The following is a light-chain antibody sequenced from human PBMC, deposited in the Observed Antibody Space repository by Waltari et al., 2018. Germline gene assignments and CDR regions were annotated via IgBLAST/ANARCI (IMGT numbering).Light chain of an antibody. V-gene: IGKV3-20*01. J-gene: IGKJ1*01. Sequence: EVVLTQSPGTLSLSPGERATLSCRASQNIRDNYLAWYQQKPGQAPRLLIYHASTRATGVPHTFSGSGSGTDFTLDIIRLEPEDSAMYYCQQYCCSPKTFGQGTKEEIK. CDR1: QNIRDNY. CDR3: QQYCCSPKT. CDR2: HAS.